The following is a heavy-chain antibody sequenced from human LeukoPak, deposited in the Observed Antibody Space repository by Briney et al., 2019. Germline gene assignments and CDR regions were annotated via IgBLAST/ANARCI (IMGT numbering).Heavy chain of an antibody. D-gene: IGHD1-26*01. CDR2: IYYSGST. CDR3: AREAAGRYYFDY. V-gene: IGHV4-39*07. Sequence: TSSETLSLTCTVSGVSISSYYWGWIRQPPGKGLEWIGSIYYSGSTYYNPSLKSRVTISVDTSKNQFSLKLSSVTAADTAVYYCAREAAGRYYFDYWGQGTLVTVSS. J-gene: IGHJ4*02. CDR1: GVSISSYY.